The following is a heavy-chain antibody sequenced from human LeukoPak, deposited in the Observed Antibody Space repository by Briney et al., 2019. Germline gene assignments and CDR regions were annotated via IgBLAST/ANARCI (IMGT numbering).Heavy chain of an antibody. CDR3: ARGCPGY. Sequence: SETLSLTCAVYGGSFSDYKWTRIRQAPGKGLEWIGQIDHSGSAKYNPSLKSRVTMSIDTSKRQFSLELTSVTAADTAVYYCARGCPGYWGQGTLVTVSS. J-gene: IGHJ4*02. V-gene: IGHV4-34*01. CDR1: GGSFSDYK. CDR2: IDHSGSA.